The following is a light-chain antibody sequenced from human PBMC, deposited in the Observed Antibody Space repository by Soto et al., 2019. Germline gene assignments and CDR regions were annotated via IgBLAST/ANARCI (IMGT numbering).Light chain of an antibody. J-gene: IGKJ1*01. CDR3: QQYNSYPET. V-gene: IGKV1-5*03. CDR1: QSISSW. CDR2: KAS. Sequence: DIPMTQSPATLSASVGDRVTITCRASQSISSWLAWYQQKPGKAPKLLIYKASTLESGVPSRFSGSGSGTEFTLTISSLQPDDFATYYCQQYNSYPETFGHGTKVEIK.